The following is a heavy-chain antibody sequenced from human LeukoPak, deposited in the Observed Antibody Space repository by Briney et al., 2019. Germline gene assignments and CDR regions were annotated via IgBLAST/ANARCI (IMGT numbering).Heavy chain of an antibody. CDR3: AGDLAVAGKGYFDH. CDR2: IYSGGST. Sequence: GGSLRLSCAASGFTVSSNYMSWVRQAPGKGLEWVSVIYSGGSTYYADSVKGRFTISRDNSKNTLYLQMNSLRAEDTAVYYCAGDLAVAGKGYFDHWGQGTLVTVSS. J-gene: IGHJ4*02. D-gene: IGHD6-19*01. V-gene: IGHV3-53*01. CDR1: GFTVSSNY.